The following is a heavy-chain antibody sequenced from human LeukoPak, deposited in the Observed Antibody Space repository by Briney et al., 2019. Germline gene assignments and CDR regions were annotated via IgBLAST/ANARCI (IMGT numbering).Heavy chain of an antibody. J-gene: IGHJ4*02. CDR3: ARGQKDIAAAGTTFDY. Sequence: ASVKVSCKASGYTFTSYDINWVRQATGQGLEWMGWMNPISGNTGYAQKFQGRVTMTRNTSISTAYMELSSLRSGDTVVYYCARGQKDIAAAGTTFDYWGQGTLVTVSS. CDR1: GYTFTSYD. V-gene: IGHV1-8*01. CDR2: MNPISGNT. D-gene: IGHD6-13*01.